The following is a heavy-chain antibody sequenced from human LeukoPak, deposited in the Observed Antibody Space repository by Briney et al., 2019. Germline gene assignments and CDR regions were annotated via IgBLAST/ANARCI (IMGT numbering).Heavy chain of an antibody. CDR1: GFTFSSNE. CDR3: ARDQKYDFWKRAYCYGMDV. J-gene: IGHJ6*02. CDR2: ISSSGSTK. V-gene: IGHV3-48*03. Sequence: GTLRLSCAASGFTFSSNELNWVRHGPGQGLEWVSYISSSGSTKDYEDPVKVRFTISRDNGKNSLYLQMNSLRAEDTAVYDCARDQKYDFWKRAYCYGMDVWGQGTTVTVSS. D-gene: IGHD3-3*01.